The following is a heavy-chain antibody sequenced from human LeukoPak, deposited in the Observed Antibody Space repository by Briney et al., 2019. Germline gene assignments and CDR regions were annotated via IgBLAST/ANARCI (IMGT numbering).Heavy chain of an antibody. D-gene: IGHD6-19*01. Sequence: ASVKVSCKASGYTFANYYIHWVRQAPGQGLEWMGIINPSSDNTNYAQKFQGRVTMTRDMSTSTFYMELSSLRSEDTAVYYCARALGIAVAYNLGFDYWGQGTLVTVSS. CDR1: GYTFANYY. CDR2: INPSSDNT. V-gene: IGHV1-46*01. CDR3: ARALGIAVAYNLGFDY. J-gene: IGHJ4*02.